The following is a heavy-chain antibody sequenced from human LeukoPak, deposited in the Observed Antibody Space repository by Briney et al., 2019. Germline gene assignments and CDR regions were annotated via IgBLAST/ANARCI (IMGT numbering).Heavy chain of an antibody. D-gene: IGHD3-22*01. Sequence: KPSETLSLTCTVSGGSISSYYWSWIRQPAGKGLEWIGRIYTSGSTNYNPSLKSRVTMSVDTSKNQFSLKLSSVTAADTAVYYCARESVYYDSSGYYYYFDYWGQGTLVTVSS. CDR1: GGSISSYY. J-gene: IGHJ4*02. V-gene: IGHV4-4*07. CDR2: IYTSGST. CDR3: ARESVYYDSSGYYYYFDY.